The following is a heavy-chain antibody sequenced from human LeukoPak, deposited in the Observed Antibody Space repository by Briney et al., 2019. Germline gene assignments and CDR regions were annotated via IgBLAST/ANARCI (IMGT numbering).Heavy chain of an antibody. CDR3: ARSDKMDV. CDR1: GYTFTSYH. Sequence: ASVRVSCKASGYTFTSYHIHWVRQVPGQGLGWMGVINPSEGSTDYAQKFQDRVSLTRDTSTSTVYMDLSRLRCEDTAVYYCARSDKMDVWGQGTTVTVSS. J-gene: IGHJ6*02. V-gene: IGHV1-46*01. CDR2: INPSEGST.